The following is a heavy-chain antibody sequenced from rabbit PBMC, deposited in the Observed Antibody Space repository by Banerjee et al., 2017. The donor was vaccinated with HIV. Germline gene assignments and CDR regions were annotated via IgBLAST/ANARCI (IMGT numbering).Heavy chain of an antibody. CDR1: GFDFNSYYW. V-gene: IGHV1S43*01. CDR3: ARGDTGSRHSPFNL. J-gene: IGHJ4*01. D-gene: IGHD1-1*01. Sequence: EESGGRLVQPGGSLTLSCKASGFDFNSYYWICWVRQAPGKGLEWIACINTSNGDKWYASWVNGRFTISKTSSTVDLKMTSLTAADTATYFCARGDTGSRHSPFNLWGPGTLVTVS. CDR2: INTSNGDK.